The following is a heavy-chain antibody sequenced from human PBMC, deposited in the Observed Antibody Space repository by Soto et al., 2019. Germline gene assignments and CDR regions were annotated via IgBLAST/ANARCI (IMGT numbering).Heavy chain of an antibody. J-gene: IGHJ4*02. CDR2: MYYSGRT. D-gene: IGHD1-20*01. V-gene: IGHV4-39*01. Sequence: QLQLQESGPGLVKPSETLSLTCTVSGGSISSIGYYWGWVRQPPGKGLEWIGSMYYSGRTYYNPSLKSRVTISVDTSKNQFSLKLSSVTAADTAVYYCARVKYTNNWSNFDYWGQGTLVTASS. CDR3: ARVKYTNNWSNFDY. CDR1: GGSISSIGYY.